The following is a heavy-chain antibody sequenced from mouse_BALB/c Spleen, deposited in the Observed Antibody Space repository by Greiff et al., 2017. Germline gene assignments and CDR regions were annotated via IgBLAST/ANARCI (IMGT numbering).Heavy chain of an antibody. D-gene: IGHD1-1*01. CDR3: ARELRHYYAMDY. CDR1: GFTFSSYG. CDR2: INSNGGST. J-gene: IGHJ4*01. Sequence: EVQGVESGGGLVQPGGSLKLSCAASGFTFSSYGMSWVRQTPDKRLELVATINSNGGSTYYPDSVKGRFTISRDNAKNTLYLQMSSLKSEDTAMYYCARELRHYYAMDYWGQGTSVTVSS. V-gene: IGHV5-6-3*01.